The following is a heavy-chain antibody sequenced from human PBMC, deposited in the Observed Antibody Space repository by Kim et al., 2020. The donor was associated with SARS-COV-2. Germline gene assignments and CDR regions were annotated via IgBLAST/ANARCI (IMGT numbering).Heavy chain of an antibody. J-gene: IGHJ6*02. CDR1: GYTFTGYY. V-gene: IGHV1-2*04. Sequence: ASVKVSCKASGYTFTGYYMHWVRQAPGQGLEWMGWINPNSGGTNYAQKFQGWVTMTRDTSISTAYMELSRLRSDDTAVYYCARDKIGLTPYYYGMDVWGQGTTVTVSS. D-gene: IGHD3-22*01. CDR3: ARDKIGLTPYYYGMDV. CDR2: INPNSGGT.